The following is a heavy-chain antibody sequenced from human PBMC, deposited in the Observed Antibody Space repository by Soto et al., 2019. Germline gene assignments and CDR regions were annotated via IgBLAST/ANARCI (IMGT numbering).Heavy chain of an antibody. CDR1: GFTFRSYS. V-gene: IGHV3-21*01. Sequence: EVQLVESGGGLVKPGGSLRLSCAASGFTFRSYSMNWVRQAPGKGLEWVASISSSSSYIYYADSVKGRFTISRDNAKNSLYLQMNSLMAEDRAVYYCARVSGSSYRVVDFWGQGTTVTVSS. J-gene: IGHJ6*02. CDR2: ISSSSSYI. D-gene: IGHD6-6*01. CDR3: ARVSGSSYRVVDF.